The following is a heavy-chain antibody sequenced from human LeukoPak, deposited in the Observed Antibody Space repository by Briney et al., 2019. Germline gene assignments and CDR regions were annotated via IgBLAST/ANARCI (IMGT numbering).Heavy chain of an antibody. CDR3: AKHLRRGHYYYYGMDV. V-gene: IGHV3-23*01. CDR2: ISGSGGST. Sequence: PGGSLRLSCAASGFTFSSYAMSWVRQAPGKGLEWVSAISGSGGSTYYADSVKGRFTISRDNSKNTLYLQMNSLRAEDTAVYYCAKHLRRGHYYYYGMDVWGQGTTVTVSS. D-gene: IGHD3-3*02. CDR1: GFTFSSYA. J-gene: IGHJ6*02.